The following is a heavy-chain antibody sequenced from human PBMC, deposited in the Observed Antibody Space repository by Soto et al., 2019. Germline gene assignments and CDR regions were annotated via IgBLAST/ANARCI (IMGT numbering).Heavy chain of an antibody. D-gene: IGHD6-19*01. J-gene: IGHJ4*02. V-gene: IGHV4-34*01. CDR1: GGSFSGYY. Sequence: SETLSLTCAVYGGSFSGYYWSWIRQPPGKGLEWMGEINHSGSTNYNPSRKSRVTISVDTSKNQFSLKLSSVTAADTAVYYCARVGRQWLVQGGYWGQGTLVTVSS. CDR2: INHSGST. CDR3: ARVGRQWLVQGGY.